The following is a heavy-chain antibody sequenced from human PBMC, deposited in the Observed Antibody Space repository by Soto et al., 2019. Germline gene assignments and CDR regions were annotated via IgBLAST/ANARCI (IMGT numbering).Heavy chain of an antibody. D-gene: IGHD6-6*01. J-gene: IGHJ6*03. Sequence: QVQLQESGPGLVKPSQTLSLTCTVSGGSISSGGYYWSWIRQHPGKGLEWIGYTYYSGSTYYNPSLKSRVTISVDTSKNQFSLKLSSVTAADTAVYYCARDLGYSSSSDYYYYYMDVWGKGTTVTVSS. CDR3: ARDLGYSSSSDYYYYYMDV. CDR1: GGSISSGGYY. V-gene: IGHV4-31*03. CDR2: TYYSGST.